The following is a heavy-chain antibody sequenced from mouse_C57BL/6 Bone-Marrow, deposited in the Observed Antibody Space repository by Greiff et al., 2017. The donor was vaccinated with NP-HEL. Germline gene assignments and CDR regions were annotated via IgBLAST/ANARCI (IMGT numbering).Heavy chain of an antibody. CDR3: AKNWDGRYFDV. D-gene: IGHD4-1*01. V-gene: IGHV2-4*01. CDR2: IWSGGST. CDR1: GFSLTSYG. J-gene: IGHJ1*03. Sequence: VKLQHSGPGLVQPSQSLSITCTVSGFSLTSYGVHWVRQPPGKGLEWLGVIWSGGSTDYNAAFISRLSISKDNSKSQVFFKMNSLQADDTAIYYCAKNWDGRYFDVWGTGTTVTVSS.